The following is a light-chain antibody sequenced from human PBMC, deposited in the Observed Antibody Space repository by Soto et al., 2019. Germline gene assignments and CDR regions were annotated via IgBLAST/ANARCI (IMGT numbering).Light chain of an antibody. Sequence: QSALTQPPSASGSPGQSVAISCTGTSSDVGGYNYVSWYQQHPGKAPKLMIYEVTNRPSGVSDRFSGSKSGNTASLTISGLQAEDEADYYCQAYDYSLTGMVFGGGTKLTVL. J-gene: IGLJ3*02. CDR1: SSDVGGYNY. CDR2: EVT. V-gene: IGLV2-8*01. CDR3: QAYDYSLTGMV.